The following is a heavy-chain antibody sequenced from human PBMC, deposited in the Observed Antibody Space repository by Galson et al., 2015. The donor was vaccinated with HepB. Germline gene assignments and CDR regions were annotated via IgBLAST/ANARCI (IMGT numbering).Heavy chain of an antibody. Sequence: SVKVSCKASGYTFTTNGISGVRQAPGQGLERMGWISANSGNTKYAQNLQGRVTRTRDTSTSTAYLELRSLRSDDTAAYYCARDRDYRFDYWGQGTLVTVSS. CDR1: GYTFTTNG. D-gene: IGHD4/OR15-4a*01. CDR3: ARDRDYRFDY. V-gene: IGHV1-18*04. CDR2: ISANSGNT. J-gene: IGHJ4*02.